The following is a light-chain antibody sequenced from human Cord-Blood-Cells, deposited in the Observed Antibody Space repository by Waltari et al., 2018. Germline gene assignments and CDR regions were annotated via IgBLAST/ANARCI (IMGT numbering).Light chain of an antibody. CDR3: QQSYSTPPT. CDR2: AAS. J-gene: IGKJ1*01. V-gene: IGKV1-39*01. Sequence: DIQMTQSPSSLSASVGDRLTITCRASQSISSYLNWYQQKPGKAPTLLIYAASSLQSGVPSMFGGSRSGTDYSLTISSLRPEDFATYYCQQSYSTPPTFGQGTKVEIK. CDR1: QSISSY.